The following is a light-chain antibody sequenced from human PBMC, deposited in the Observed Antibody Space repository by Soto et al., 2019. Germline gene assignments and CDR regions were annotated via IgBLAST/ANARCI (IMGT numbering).Light chain of an antibody. CDR3: QQYNILST. CDR2: TTS. CDR1: QSISNY. V-gene: IGKV1-39*01. Sequence: IQLNQSPSSLSASVGDRVTITCRASQSISNYLNWYQQKPGKAPNLLMYTTSSLETGVPPRFSGSGSGTEFTLTISSLHPDDFATYYCQQYNILSTFGQGTKVDIK. J-gene: IGKJ1*01.